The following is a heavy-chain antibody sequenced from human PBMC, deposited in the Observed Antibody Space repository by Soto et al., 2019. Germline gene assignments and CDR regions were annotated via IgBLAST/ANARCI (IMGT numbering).Heavy chain of an antibody. V-gene: IGHV4-59*01. CDR2: IYYLGST. CDR1: GASMSEYF. D-gene: IGHD3-10*01. CDR3: ARDGYDGSGSPYPAF. Sequence: ETLSLTCTVSGASMSEYFWSWIRHSPGKGLEWIGYIYYLGSTDYNPSLKSRVTISVDTSKRQFSLRLTSVTAADTAVYYCARDGYDGSGSPYPAFWGPGTQVTVSS. J-gene: IGHJ4*02.